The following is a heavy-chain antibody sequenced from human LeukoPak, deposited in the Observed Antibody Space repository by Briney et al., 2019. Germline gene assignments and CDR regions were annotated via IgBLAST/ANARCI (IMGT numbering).Heavy chain of an antibody. J-gene: IGHJ6*02. V-gene: IGHV1-18*01. CDR1: GYTFTSYG. CDR2: ISAYNGNT. CDR3: ARPMVRGVINYYYGMDV. Sequence: EASVTVSCKASGYTFTSYGISWVRQAPGQGLEWMGWISAYNGNTNYAQKLQGRVTMTTDTSTSTAYMELRSLRSDDTAVYYCARPMVRGVINYYYGMDVWGQGTTVTVSS. D-gene: IGHD3-10*01.